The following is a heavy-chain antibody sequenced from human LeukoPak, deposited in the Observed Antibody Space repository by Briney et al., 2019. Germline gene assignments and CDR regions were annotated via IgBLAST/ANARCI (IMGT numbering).Heavy chain of an antibody. V-gene: IGHV3-23*01. J-gene: IGHJ3*02. D-gene: IGHD1-26*01. Sequence: GGSLRLSCAASGFSFRSHGMNWVRQAPGKGLEWVSGISPRGDITYYKDSVRGRFTISRDNFKNTVSLQLNSLRAEDTAVYYCARGGSYLSAFDIWGQGTMVTVSS. CDR2: ISPRGDIT. CDR3: ARGGSYLSAFDI. CDR1: GFSFRSHG.